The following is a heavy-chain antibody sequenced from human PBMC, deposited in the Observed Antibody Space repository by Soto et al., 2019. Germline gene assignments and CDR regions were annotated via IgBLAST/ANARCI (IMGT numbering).Heavy chain of an antibody. CDR1: GGSISSAAYC. CDR3: ARDPQGDGRLDFDY. CDR2: IYDGGTT. Sequence: SETLSLTCTVSGGSISSAAYCWSWIRQSPDKGLEWIGHIYDGGTTYSSQSLKGRATISVDTSKNQFSLKLTSVTAADTAMYYCARDPQGDGRLDFDYWGQGTLVTVSS. J-gene: IGHJ4*02. D-gene: IGHD1-26*01. V-gene: IGHV4-30-2*06.